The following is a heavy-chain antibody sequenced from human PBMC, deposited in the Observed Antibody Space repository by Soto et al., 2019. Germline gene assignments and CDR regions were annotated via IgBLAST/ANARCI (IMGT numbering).Heavy chain of an antibody. CDR2: IFHTGGK. CDR1: GDSINNTYW. Sequence: SETLSLTCFVSGDSINNTYWWSWVRQAPGKGLEWIGEIFHTGGKSYMPSLRGRITLSVDTSKNQFSLKLTSVTAADTAVYYCARAREPEYSSSIFFDYWGRGTVVTVSS. CDR3: ARAREPEYSSSIFFDY. D-gene: IGHD6-6*01. V-gene: IGHV4-4*02. J-gene: IGHJ4*01.